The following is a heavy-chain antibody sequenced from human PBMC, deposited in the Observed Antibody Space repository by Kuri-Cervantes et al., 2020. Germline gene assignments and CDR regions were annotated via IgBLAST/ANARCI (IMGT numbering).Heavy chain of an antibody. CDR2: IGNDGKT. J-gene: IGHJ4*02. Sequence: GESLKISCVASGFTFSSYDMHWVRQATGKGPEWVSGIGNDGKTYYADSVKGRFTISRDNSKNTLYLQMNSLRAEDTAMYYCAKDGISYCGSDCYLDYWGQGTLVTVSS. CDR3: AKDGISYCGSDCYLDY. D-gene: IGHD2-21*02. CDR1: GFTFSSYD. V-gene: IGHV3-13*01.